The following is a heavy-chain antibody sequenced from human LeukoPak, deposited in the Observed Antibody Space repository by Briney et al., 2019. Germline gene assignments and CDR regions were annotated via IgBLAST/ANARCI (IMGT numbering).Heavy chain of an antibody. V-gene: IGHV1-46*01. J-gene: IGHJ4*02. Sequence: ASVKVSCKASGYTFTSYYMHWVRQAPGQGLEWMGIINPSGGSTSYAQKFQGRVTMTRDMSTSTDYMELSSLRSEDTAVYYCGYEKAKVRGVIDYWGQGTLVTASS. D-gene: IGHD3-10*01. CDR3: GYEKAKVRGVIDY. CDR2: INPSGGST. CDR1: GYTFTSYY.